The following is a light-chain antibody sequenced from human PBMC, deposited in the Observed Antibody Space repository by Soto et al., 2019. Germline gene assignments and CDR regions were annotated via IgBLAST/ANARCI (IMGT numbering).Light chain of an antibody. CDR2: GAS. CDR3: QQYNYWPT. Sequence: EVVMTQSPATLSVSPGERATLSCRASQSVSRNLAWYQQKPGQAPRLLIYGASTRATGIPARFSGSGSGTEFTLTISSLQSEDFAVYYCQQYNYWPTFGPGTKVDIK. V-gene: IGKV3-15*01. J-gene: IGKJ3*01. CDR1: QSVSRN.